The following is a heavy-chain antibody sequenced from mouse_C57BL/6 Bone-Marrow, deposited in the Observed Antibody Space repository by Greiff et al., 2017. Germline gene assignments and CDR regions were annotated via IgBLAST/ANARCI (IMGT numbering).Heavy chain of an antibody. Sequence: EVQRVESGGGLVQSGRSLRLSCATSGFTFSDFYMEWVRQAPGTGLEWIAASRNKANDYTTEYSASVKGRFIVSRDTSQSILYLQMNALRAEDTAIYYCARDAYYYYAMDYWGQGTSVTVSS. CDR2: SRNKANDYTT. D-gene: IGHD1-1*01. J-gene: IGHJ4*01. V-gene: IGHV7-1*01. CDR1: GFTFSDFY. CDR3: ARDAYYYYAMDY.